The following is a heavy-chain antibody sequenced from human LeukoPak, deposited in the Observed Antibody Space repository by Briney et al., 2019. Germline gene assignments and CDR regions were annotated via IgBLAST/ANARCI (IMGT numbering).Heavy chain of an antibody. Sequence: GGSLRLSCAASGFTFSSYSVNWVRQAPGKGLEWISYISSSSSTIDYADSVKGRFTISRDNAKNSLYLQMNSLRAEDTAVYYCARDPRSSTSYQYYYMDVWGKGTTVTVSS. V-gene: IGHV3-48*01. CDR2: ISSSSSTI. J-gene: IGHJ6*03. D-gene: IGHD2-2*01. CDR1: GFTFSSYS. CDR3: ARDPRSSTSYQYYYMDV.